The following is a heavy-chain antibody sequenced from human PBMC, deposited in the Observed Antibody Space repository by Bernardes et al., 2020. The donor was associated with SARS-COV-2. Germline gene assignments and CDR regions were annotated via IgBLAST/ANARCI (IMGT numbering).Heavy chain of an antibody. J-gene: IGHJ6*02. D-gene: IGHD3-9*01. CDR1: GFTFSRYA. CDR3: AKVPQSYYDILTGSYCFGMDV. CDR2: ISGSGGST. V-gene: IGHV3-23*01. Sequence: GFLSPSCAASGFTFSRYAMSWVRPAPGKGLEWVSAISGSGGSTYYADSVKGRFTISRDNSKNTLYLQMNSLRAEDPAVYYCAKVPQSYYDILTGSYCFGMDVWGQGTTFPVSS.